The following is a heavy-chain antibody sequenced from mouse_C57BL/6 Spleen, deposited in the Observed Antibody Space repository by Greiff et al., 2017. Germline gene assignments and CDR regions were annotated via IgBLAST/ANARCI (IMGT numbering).Heavy chain of an antibody. CDR2: IRSKSNNYAT. CDR1: GFSFNTYA. V-gene: IGHV10-1*01. D-gene: IGHD2-4*01. J-gene: IGHJ3*01. CDR3: VTGDYDGFAY. Sequence: GGGLVQPKGSLKLSCAAPGFSFNTYAMNWVRLAPGKGLEWVARIRSKSNNYATYFAASVKDRFTIARDDSESLLYMQMDDVKTEDSAIYYCVTGDYDGFAYWGQGTLVTVSA.